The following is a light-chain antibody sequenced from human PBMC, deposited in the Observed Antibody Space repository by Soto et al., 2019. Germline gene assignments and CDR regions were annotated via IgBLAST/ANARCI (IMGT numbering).Light chain of an antibody. V-gene: IGKV3-15*01. Sequence: EIVMTQSPTTLSGSPGERATVSCRASQSVRDNLAWYQQKPGQAPRLLIYGASTRATGIPARFSGSGSGTEFTLTITSLLSEDFAVYYCQHYDSWPLFFGPGTKVDIK. CDR1: QSVRDN. CDR2: GAS. J-gene: IGKJ3*01. CDR3: QHYDSWPLF.